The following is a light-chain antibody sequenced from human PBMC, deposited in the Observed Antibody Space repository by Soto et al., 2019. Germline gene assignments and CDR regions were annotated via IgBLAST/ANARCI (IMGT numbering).Light chain of an antibody. CDR1: KLGNTY. J-gene: IGLJ2*01. V-gene: IGLV3-1*01. CDR3: QASDSSTEDVV. CDR2: QDI. Sequence: SYELTQSPSVSVSPGQTASITCSGDKLGNTYASRYQQKPGQSPVLVIYQDIKRPSGIPERFSGSNSGNTATLTISGTQAMDEAEYYCQASDSSTEDVVFGGGTKLTVL.